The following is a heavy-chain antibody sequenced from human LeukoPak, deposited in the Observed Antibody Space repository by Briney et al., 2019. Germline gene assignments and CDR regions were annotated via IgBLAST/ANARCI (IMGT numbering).Heavy chain of an antibody. CDR2: INHSGST. V-gene: IGHV4-34*01. D-gene: IGHD2-2*01. CDR3: ARALRDVVVPAARGYGMDV. J-gene: IGHJ6*04. Sequence: SETLSLTCVVYGGSFSGYYWSWIRQPPGKGLEWIGEINHSGSTNYNPSLKSRVTISVDTSKNQFSPKLSSVTAADTAVYYCARALRDVVVPAARGYGMDVWGKGTTVTVSS. CDR1: GGSFSGYY.